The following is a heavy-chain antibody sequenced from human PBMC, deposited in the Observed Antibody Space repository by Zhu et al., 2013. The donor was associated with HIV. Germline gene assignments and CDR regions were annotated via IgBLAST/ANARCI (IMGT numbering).Heavy chain of an antibody. J-gene: IGHJ4*02. CDR3: ARGRARPSRYYDSSGYYHFDY. V-gene: IGHV1-8*01. CDR2: MNPNSGNT. D-gene: IGHD3-22*01. Sequence: QVQLVQSGAEVKKPGASVKVSCKASGYTFTSYDINWVRQATGQGLEWMGWMNPNSGNTGYAQKFQGRVTMTRNTSISTAYMELSSLRSEDTAVYYCARGRARPSRYYDSSGYYHFDYWGQGTLVTVSS. CDR1: GYTFTSYD.